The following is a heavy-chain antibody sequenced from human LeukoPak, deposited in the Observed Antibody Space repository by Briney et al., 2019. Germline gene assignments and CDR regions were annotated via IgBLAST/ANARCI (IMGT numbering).Heavy chain of an antibody. J-gene: IGHJ4*02. D-gene: IGHD6-13*01. CDR2: IKPDGSEI. CDR1: GFTFSAYW. CDR3: AREAPWYGQHYFFDY. V-gene: IGHV3-7*01. Sequence: GGSLRLSCAASGFTFSAYWMSWVRQAPGEGLEWVANIKPDGSEISYVDSVKGRFTISRDNAKNLLYLQMDSLRGEDTAVYYCAREAPWYGQHYFFDYWGQGTLVSVSS.